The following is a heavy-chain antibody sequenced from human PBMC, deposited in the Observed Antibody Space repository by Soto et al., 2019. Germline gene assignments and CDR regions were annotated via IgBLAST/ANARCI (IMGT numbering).Heavy chain of an antibody. CDR3: ARDRETGTTFFDY. Sequence: GGSLRLSCAASGFTFSSYGMHWVRQAPGKGLEWVAVIWYDGSNKYYADSVKGRFTISRDNSKNTLYLQMNSLRAEDTAVYYCARDRETGTTFFDYWGQGTLVTVSS. J-gene: IGHJ4*02. CDR1: GFTFSSYG. V-gene: IGHV3-33*01. CDR2: IWYDGSNK. D-gene: IGHD1-7*01.